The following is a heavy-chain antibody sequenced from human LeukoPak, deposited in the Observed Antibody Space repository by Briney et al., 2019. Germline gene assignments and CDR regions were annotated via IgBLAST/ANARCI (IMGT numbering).Heavy chain of an antibody. D-gene: IGHD2-21*02. V-gene: IGHV3-30*09. J-gene: IGHJ3*02. CDR2: ISYDGSNK. CDR3: ARDCGSDCSQAFDI. CDR1: GFTFSTST. Sequence: SGGSLRLSCAASGFTFSTSTMHWVRQAPGKGLEWVAVISYDGSNKFYADSVKGRFAISRDNSKNTLYLQMNSLRVEDTAVYYCARDCGSDCSQAFDIWGQGTMVTVSS.